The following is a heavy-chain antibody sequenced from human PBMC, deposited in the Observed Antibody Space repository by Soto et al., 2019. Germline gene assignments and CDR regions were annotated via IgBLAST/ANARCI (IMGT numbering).Heavy chain of an antibody. D-gene: IGHD3-3*02. CDR2: SNEGSGNT. V-gene: IGHV1-3*01. J-gene: IGHJ4*02. CDR1: GYSFKNYA. Sequence: QVQLVQSGPEVKRPGASVRISCRTAGYSFKNYAIHWVRQAPGKKLEWMGWSNEGSGNTRYSQKFQGRMSIARDTSASTSYLDLRSLTSEDTAIYVCARDDRTISGAVTLDYWGPGTLVTVSS. CDR3: ARDDRTISGAVTLDY.